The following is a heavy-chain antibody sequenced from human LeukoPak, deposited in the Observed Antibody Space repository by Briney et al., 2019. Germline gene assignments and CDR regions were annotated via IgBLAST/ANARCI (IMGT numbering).Heavy chain of an antibody. CDR3: ARGVWSTKYYYFDY. J-gene: IGHJ4*02. CDR1: GYTFTGYY. CDR2: INPNSGGT. D-gene: IGHD3-16*01. Sequence: ASVTVSCKASGYTFTGYYMHWVRQAPGQGLEWMGRINPNSGGTNYSQKFQGRVIMTRDTSISTAYMELSRLRSDDTAVYYCARGVWSTKYYYFDYWGQGTLVTVSS. V-gene: IGHV1-2*06.